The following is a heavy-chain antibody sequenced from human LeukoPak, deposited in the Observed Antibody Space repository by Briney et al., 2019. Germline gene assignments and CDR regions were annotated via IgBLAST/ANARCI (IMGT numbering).Heavy chain of an antibody. J-gene: IGHJ6*02. D-gene: IGHD6-13*01. CDR1: GYTFTSYG. CDR2: ISAYNGNT. V-gene: IGHV1-18*01. CDR3: ARDPGYSSSWYDTEGHGMDV. Sequence: ASVKVSCKASGYTFTSYGISWVRQAPGQGLEWMGWISAYNGNTNYAQKLQGRVTMTTDTSTSTAYMELRSLRSDDTAVYYCARDPGYSSSWYDTEGHGMDVWGQGTTVTVSS.